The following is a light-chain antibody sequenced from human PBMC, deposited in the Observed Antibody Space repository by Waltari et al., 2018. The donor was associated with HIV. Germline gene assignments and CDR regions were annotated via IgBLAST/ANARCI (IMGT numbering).Light chain of an antibody. Sequence: HSVLTQPASMSGSLGQSITISCLGSSTDVGGFNYVSWYQQSPDKAPRLVIYDVSNRASVFFGRFSGSKSGSAASLTISGLQPEDEADYYCCSYSSSGTVLFGGGTRLTVL. J-gene: IGLJ2*01. CDR2: DVS. V-gene: IGLV2-14*03. CDR1: STDVGGFNY. CDR3: CSYSSSGTVL.